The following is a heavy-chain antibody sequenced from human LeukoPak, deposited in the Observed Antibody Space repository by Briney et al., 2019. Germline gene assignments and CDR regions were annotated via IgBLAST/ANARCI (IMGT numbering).Heavy chain of an antibody. V-gene: IGHV4-39*01. CDR2: IYYGGNT. CDR3: ARHHTSNWYYFDY. J-gene: IGHJ4*02. CDR1: GGSMRSGIYY. D-gene: IGHD6-13*01. Sequence: SETLSLTCTVSGGSMRSGIYYWGWIRQSPGKGLEWIARIYYGGNTYHNPSLKSRVTVSVDTSKQQFSLALNSVTAADTAVYYCARHHTSNWYYFDYWGQGTLVTVSS.